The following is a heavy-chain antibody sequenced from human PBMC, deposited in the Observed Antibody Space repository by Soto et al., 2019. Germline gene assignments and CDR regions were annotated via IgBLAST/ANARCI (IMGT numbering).Heavy chain of an antibody. V-gene: IGHV3-23*01. Sequence: GGSLRLSCAASGFTFSDYYMSWVRQAPGKGLEWVSAISGSGGSTYYADSVKGRFTISRDNSKNTLYLQMNSLRAEDTAVYYCAKAHWDYVIDYWGQGTLVTVSS. D-gene: IGHD1-7*01. CDR2: ISGSGGST. CDR3: AKAHWDYVIDY. CDR1: GFTFSDYY. J-gene: IGHJ4*02.